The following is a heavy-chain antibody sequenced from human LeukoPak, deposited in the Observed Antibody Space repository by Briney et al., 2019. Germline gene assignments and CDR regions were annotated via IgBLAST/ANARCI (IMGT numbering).Heavy chain of an antibody. CDR1: GYTFTSYD. J-gene: IGHJ4*02. CDR2: MNPNSGNT. CDR3: ARLGSGPYYFDY. Sequence: ASVKVSCKASGYTFTSYDINWVRQATGQGLEWMGWMNPNSGNTGYAQKFQGRVTITRNTSISTAYMELSSLRSEDAAVYYCARLGSGPYYFDYWGQGTLVTVSS. D-gene: IGHD2-15*01. V-gene: IGHV1-8*03.